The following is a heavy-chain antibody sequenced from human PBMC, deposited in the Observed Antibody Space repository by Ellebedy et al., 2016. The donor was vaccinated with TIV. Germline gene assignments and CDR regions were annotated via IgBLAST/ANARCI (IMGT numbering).Heavy chain of an antibody. CDR3: ARAADDLWTGNYYYYYGMDV. V-gene: IGHV3-33*01. Sequence: GESLKISXAASGYTFSNYGMHWVRQTPGKGLEWVAVIWYDGCNKYYGDSMKGRFTISRDNSKNTLYLQMNSLRAEDTAVYYCARAADDLWTGNYYYYYGMDVWGQGTMVTVSS. CDR2: IWYDGCNK. J-gene: IGHJ6*02. D-gene: IGHD3/OR15-3a*01. CDR1: GYTFSNYG.